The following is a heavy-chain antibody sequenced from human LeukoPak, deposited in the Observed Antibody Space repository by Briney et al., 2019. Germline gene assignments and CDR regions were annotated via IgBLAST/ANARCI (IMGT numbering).Heavy chain of an antibody. V-gene: IGHV1-2*02. CDR2: INPNSGGT. CDR1: GYTFTGYY. D-gene: IGHD2-2*01. J-gene: IGHJ6*02. CDR3: ARDGGHCGSNSCSVYYYYGLDA. Sequence: ASVKVSCKASGYTFTGYYMHWVRQAPGQGLEWMGWINPNSGGTNYAQKFQGRVTMTRDTSISTAYMELSRLRSDDTAVYYCARDGGHCGSNSCSVYYYYGLDAWGQGTTVTVSS.